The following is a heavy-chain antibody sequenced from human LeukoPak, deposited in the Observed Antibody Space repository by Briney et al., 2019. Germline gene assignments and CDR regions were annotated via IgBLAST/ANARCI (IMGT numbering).Heavy chain of an antibody. CDR2: IIPIFGTA. V-gene: IGHV1-69*13. J-gene: IGHJ4*02. Sequence: ASVKVSCKASGGTFSSYAISWVRQAPGQGLEWMGGIIPIFGTANYAQKFQGRVTITADESTSTAYMELSSLRSEDTAVYYCARSPIAAAGSLDYWGQGTLVTVSS. CDR1: GGTFSSYA. CDR3: ARSPIAAAGSLDY. D-gene: IGHD6-13*01.